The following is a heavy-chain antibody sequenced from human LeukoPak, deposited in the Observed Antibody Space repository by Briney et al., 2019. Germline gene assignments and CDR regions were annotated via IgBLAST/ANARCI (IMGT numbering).Heavy chain of an antibody. V-gene: IGHV4-34*01. Sequence: SETLSLTCAVYGGSFSGYYWSWIRRPPGKGLEWIGEINHSGSTNYNPSLRSRVTISVDTSKNQFSLKLSSVIAADTAVYYCARGTVVVVAATYFDYWGQGTLVTVSS. CDR2: INHSGST. CDR1: GGSFSGYY. J-gene: IGHJ4*02. CDR3: ARGTVVVVAATYFDY. D-gene: IGHD2-15*01.